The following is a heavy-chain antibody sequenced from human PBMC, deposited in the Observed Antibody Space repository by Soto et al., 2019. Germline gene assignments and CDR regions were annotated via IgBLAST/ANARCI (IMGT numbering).Heavy chain of an antibody. CDR2: IYYSGST. CDR3: ARLYCSSTRCYVGLKYYFDY. Sequence: PSETLSLTCTVSGGSISSSSYYWGWIRQPPGKGLEWIGSIYYSGSTYYNPSLKSRVTISVDTSKNQFSLKLSSVTAADTAVYYCARLYCSSTRCYVGLKYYFDYWGQGTLVTVSS. V-gene: IGHV4-39*01. J-gene: IGHJ4*02. CDR1: GGSISSSSYY. D-gene: IGHD2-2*01.